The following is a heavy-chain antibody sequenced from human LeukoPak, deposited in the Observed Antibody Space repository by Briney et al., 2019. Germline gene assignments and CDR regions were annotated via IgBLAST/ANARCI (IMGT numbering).Heavy chain of an antibody. Sequence: ASVKVSCKASGDTFTGYYMHWVRQAPGQGREWMGWINSNSGGTNYAQKFHGWVTMTSDTTISTAYMEMSRLRSDDTAVYYCTRKLRISGWYPAFDYWGQGTLVTVSS. D-gene: IGHD6-19*01. CDR1: GDTFTGYY. CDR3: TRKLRISGWYPAFDY. CDR2: INSNSGGT. V-gene: IGHV1-2*04. J-gene: IGHJ4*02.